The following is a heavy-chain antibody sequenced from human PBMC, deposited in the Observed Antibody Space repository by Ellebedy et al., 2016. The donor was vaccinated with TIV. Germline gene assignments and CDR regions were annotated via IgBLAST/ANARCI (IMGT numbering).Heavy chain of an antibody. CDR3: ARDVAAAGSGY. J-gene: IGHJ4*02. CDR2: IIPILNIA. V-gene: IGHV1-69*04. D-gene: IGHD6-13*01. Sequence: AASVKVSCTASGGTFSSYAINWARQAPGNGLEWMGRIIPILNIANYSQKVQGRVTITTDKSPSTAYMELSSLRSEDTAVYYCARDVAAAGSGYWGQGTLVTVS. CDR1: GGTFSSYA.